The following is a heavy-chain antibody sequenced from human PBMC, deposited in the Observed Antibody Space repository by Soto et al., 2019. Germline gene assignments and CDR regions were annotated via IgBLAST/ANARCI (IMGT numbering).Heavy chain of an antibody. CDR2: MYSGGST. J-gene: IGHJ6*02. V-gene: IGHV3-53*02. CDR1: GFTVSSDY. CDR3: ARDDV. Sequence: EVQLVETGGGLIQPGGSLRLSCAASGFTVSSDYMSWVRQAPGKGLEWVSIMYSGGSTYYADSVKGRFTTSRDNSKNTLYLQMNSLRADDTAVYYCARDDVWGQGTTVTVSS.